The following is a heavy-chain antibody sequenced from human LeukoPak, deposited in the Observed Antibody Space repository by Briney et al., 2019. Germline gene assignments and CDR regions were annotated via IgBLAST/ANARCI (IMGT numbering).Heavy chain of an antibody. D-gene: IGHD2-2*01. J-gene: IGHJ4*02. CDR2: TKHSEST. V-gene: IGHV4-34*01. CDR1: GRSFSDYY. Sequence: SETLSLTCAVYGRSFSDYYWSWIRQPPGKGLEWIGEIKSTGTTNWIGETKHSESTNYNPSLKSRVTISADTSKNQFSLKLTSVTAADTAVYYCARVIGSDTREYYLGYWGQGTLVTVYS. CDR3: ARVIGSDTREYYLGY.